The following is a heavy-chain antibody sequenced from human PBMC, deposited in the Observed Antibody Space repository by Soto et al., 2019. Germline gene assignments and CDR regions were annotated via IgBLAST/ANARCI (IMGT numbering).Heavy chain of an antibody. J-gene: IGHJ4*02. D-gene: IGHD5-12*01. V-gene: IGHV3-30-3*01. Sequence: QVQLVESGGGVVQPGRSLRLSCAASGFTFSSYAMHWVRQAPGKGLEWVAVISSDGSNKYYADSVKGRFTISRDNSKNTLYLQMNSLRAEDTAVYYCATEGDIVATPYFDYWGQGTLVTVSS. CDR3: ATEGDIVATPYFDY. CDR2: ISSDGSNK. CDR1: GFTFSSYA.